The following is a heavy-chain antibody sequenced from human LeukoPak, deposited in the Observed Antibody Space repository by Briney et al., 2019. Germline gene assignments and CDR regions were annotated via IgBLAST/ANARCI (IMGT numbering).Heavy chain of an antibody. Sequence: SQTLSLTCAISGDSVSSNSAAWNWIRQSSSRGLEWLGRTYYRSKWYNDYAVSVKSRITINPDTSKNQFSLQLNSVTPEDTAVYYCAKEPDDSGCDSWGQGTLVTVSS. J-gene: IGHJ4*02. CDR2: TYYRSKWYN. V-gene: IGHV6-1*01. CDR1: GDSVSSNSAA. D-gene: IGHD6-19*01. CDR3: AKEPDDSGCDS.